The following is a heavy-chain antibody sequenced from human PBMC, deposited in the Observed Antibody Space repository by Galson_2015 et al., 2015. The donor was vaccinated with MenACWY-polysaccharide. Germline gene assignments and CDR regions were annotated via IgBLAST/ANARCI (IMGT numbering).Heavy chain of an antibody. CDR3: AKNASQAAGSAPYYYGLDV. V-gene: IGHV3-23*01. Sequence: SLRLSCAVSEITFNTYAMTWVRQAPGKGLEWVATISGSGFSIHHADSVKGRFTISRDNSKNTVFLLMNNLKAADTAVYYCAKNASQAAGSAPYYYGLDVLGLGTTVTVSS. D-gene: IGHD6-13*01. CDR2: ISGSGFSI. J-gene: IGHJ6*02. CDR1: EITFNTYA.